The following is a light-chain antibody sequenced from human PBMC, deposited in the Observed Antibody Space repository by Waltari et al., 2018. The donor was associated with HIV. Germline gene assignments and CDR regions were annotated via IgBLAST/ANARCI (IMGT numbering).Light chain of an antibody. J-gene: IGLJ3*02. CDR3: QSTDYDGTWV. CDR1: ALPKKY. Sequence: SYDLTQTPSVSVSPGQTARINCSRGALPKKYSSWYRQKAGQAPILLIYKDIERSSGIPERISGSGSGTGVTLTITDVQAEYEGDYFCQSTDYDGTWVFGGGTKLTVL. V-gene: IGLV3-25*03. CDR2: KDI.